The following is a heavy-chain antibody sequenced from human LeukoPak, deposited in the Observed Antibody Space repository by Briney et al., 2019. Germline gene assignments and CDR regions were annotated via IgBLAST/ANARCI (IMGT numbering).Heavy chain of an antibody. CDR2: ISYSGST. Sequence: SETLSVTCTVSGGSISSYYWSWIRQPPGKGLEWIGYISYSGSTNYNPSLKSRVTISVDTSKHQFSLKLSAVTAADTAVYYCARGPHKFDYWGQGSLVTVSS. J-gene: IGHJ4*02. V-gene: IGHV4-59*01. CDR3: ARGPHKFDY. CDR1: GGSISSYY.